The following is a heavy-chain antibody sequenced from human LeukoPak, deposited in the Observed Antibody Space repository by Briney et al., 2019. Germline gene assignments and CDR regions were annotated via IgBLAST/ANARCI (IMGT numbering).Heavy chain of an antibody. CDR2: ISAYNGNT. CDR3: ARFLRGPFLTTQWFDP. Sequence: ASVKVSCKASGYTFTSYGISWVRQAPGQGLEWMGWISAYNGNTNYAQKLQGRVTMTTDTSTSTAYMELRSLRSDDTAVYYCARFLRGPFLTTQWFDPWGQGTLVTVSS. V-gene: IGHV1-18*01. CDR1: GYTFTSYG. D-gene: IGHD1-14*01. J-gene: IGHJ5*02.